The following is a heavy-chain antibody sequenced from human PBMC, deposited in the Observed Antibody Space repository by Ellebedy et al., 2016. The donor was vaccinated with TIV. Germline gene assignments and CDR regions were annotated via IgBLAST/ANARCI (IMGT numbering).Heavy chain of an antibody. CDR3: AKAGYVSGNFYTQNFDS. CDR2: MSGSGFFL. CDR1: GFTFSNYA. Sequence: PGGSLRLSCAASGFTFSNYAMNWVRQAPGKGLEWVSEMSGSGFFLKYADSAKGRFTISRDNSKSTLYLQMSSLRTEDTAVYYCAKAGYVSGNFYTQNFDSWGQGTLVTVSA. D-gene: IGHD3-10*01. J-gene: IGHJ4*02. V-gene: IGHV3-23*01.